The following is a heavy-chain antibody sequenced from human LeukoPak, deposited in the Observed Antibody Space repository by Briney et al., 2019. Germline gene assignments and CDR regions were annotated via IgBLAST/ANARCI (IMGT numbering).Heavy chain of an antibody. CDR3: ARVRGDYGDSVDY. J-gene: IGHJ4*02. CDR1: GGSFSGYY. CDR2: IYYSGST. Sequence: SETLSLTCAVYGGSFSGYYWSWIRQPPGKGLEWIGYIYYSGSTNYNPSLKSRVTISVDTSKNQFSLKLSSVTAADTAVYYCARVRGDYGDSVDYWGQGTLVTVSS. V-gene: IGHV4-59*01. D-gene: IGHD4-17*01.